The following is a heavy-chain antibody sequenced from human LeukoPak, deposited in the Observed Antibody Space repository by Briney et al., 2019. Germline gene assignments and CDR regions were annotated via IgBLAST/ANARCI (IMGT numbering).Heavy chain of an antibody. D-gene: IGHD1-26*01. V-gene: IGHV3-23*01. CDR3: AKAIVGATSGYYFDY. J-gene: IGHJ4*02. CDR1: GFSFSTYS. Sequence: GGSLRLSCAASGFSFSTYSMNWVRQAPGKGLEWVSAISGSGGSTYYADSVKGRFTISRDNSKNTLYLQMNSLRAEDTAVYYCAKAIVGATSGYYFDYWGQGTLVTVSS. CDR2: ISGSGGST.